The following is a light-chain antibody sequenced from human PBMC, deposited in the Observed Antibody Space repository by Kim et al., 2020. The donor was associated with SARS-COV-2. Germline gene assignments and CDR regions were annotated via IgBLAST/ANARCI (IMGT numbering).Light chain of an antibody. CDR3: QVWDSTSDHRVV. CDR2: YDS. J-gene: IGLJ2*01. V-gene: IGLV3-21*04. CDR1: SIGSKS. Sequence: PGQTGRVDCGGKSIGSKSVQWYQQKSGKAPVLVIYYDSARPSGIHERFSGSNSGNTATLTISRVEAGDEADYYCQVWDSTSDHRVVFGGGTQLTVL.